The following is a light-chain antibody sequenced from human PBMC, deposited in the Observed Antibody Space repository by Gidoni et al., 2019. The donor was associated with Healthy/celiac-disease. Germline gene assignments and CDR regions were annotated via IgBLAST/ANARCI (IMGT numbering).Light chain of an antibody. CDR1: QSLLHSDGKTY. CDR3: MQSIQLPPIT. J-gene: IGKJ5*01. Sequence: DIVMTQTPPSLSVTPGQPASISCKSSQSLLHSDGKTYLYWYLQKPGQSPQLLIYEFYNRFSGVPDRFRDSGSGTDFTLKISRVEAEDVGVYYCMQSIQLPPITFXQXTRLEIK. V-gene: IGKV2D-29*02. CDR2: EFY.